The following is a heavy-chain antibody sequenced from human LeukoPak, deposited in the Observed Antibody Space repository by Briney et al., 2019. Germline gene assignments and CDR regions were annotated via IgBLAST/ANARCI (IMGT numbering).Heavy chain of an antibody. CDR2: ISWNSGSI. D-gene: IGHD2-21*02. CDR1: ELTVSSNC. J-gene: IGHJ4*02. Sequence: GGSLRLSCAASELTVSSNCMTWVRQAPGKGLEWVSGISWNSGSIGYADSVKGRFTISRDNAKNSLYLQMNSLRAEDTALYYCAKASHIVVVTAPLDYWGQGTLVTVSS. V-gene: IGHV3-9*01. CDR3: AKASHIVVVTAPLDY.